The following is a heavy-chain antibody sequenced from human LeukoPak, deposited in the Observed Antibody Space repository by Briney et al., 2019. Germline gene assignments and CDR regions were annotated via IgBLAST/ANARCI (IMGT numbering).Heavy chain of an antibody. CDR3: ARAPWELLTGGGYYFDY. CDR1: GGSISSYY. V-gene: IGHV4-59*01. Sequence: SETLSLTCSVSGGSISSYYWSWIRQPPGKGMEWLGYIYYTGDTKYNPSPRRRVTMSLDMSKNHFSLSLTSVTAAATAVYYCARAPWELLTGGGYYFDYWGQGTLVTVSS. J-gene: IGHJ4*02. D-gene: IGHD1-26*01. CDR2: IYYTGDT.